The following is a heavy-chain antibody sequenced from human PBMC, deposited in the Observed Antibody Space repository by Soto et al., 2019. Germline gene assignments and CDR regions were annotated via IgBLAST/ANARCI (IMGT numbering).Heavy chain of an antibody. V-gene: IGHV3-66*01. D-gene: IGHD5-12*01. J-gene: IGHJ4*02. CDR1: GFTFGNYW. Sequence: GGSLRLSCIGSGFTFGNYWMSWVRQAPGKGLEWVSVIYSGGSTYYADSVKGRFTISRDNSKNTLYLQMNSLRAEDTAVYYCARAIVATEFDYWGQGTLVTVSS. CDR2: IYSGGST. CDR3: ARAIVATEFDY.